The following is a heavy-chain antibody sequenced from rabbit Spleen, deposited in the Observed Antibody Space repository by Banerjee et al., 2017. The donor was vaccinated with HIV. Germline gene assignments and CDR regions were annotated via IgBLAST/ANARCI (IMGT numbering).Heavy chain of an antibody. J-gene: IGHJ4*01. D-gene: IGHD4-1*01. CDR2: IDAGSSGFT. V-gene: IGHV1S40*01. CDR3: AREANSGWGVVLYYFNL. CDR1: GVSFSISSY. Sequence: QSLEESGGDLVKPGASLTLTCTASGVSFSISSYMCWVRQAPGKGLEWIACIDAGSSGFTYFATWAKGRFTCSKTSSTTVTLQMTSLTAADTATYFCAREANSGWGVVLYYFNLWGPGTLVTVS.